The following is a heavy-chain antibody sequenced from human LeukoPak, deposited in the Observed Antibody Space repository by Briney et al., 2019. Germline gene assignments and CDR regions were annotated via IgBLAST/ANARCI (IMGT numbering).Heavy chain of an antibody. CDR3: ATDRGWRTSGYYLYYFEY. CDR2: IKHDGSEK. V-gene: IGHV3-7*01. J-gene: IGHJ4*02. Sequence: GGSLRLSCAASGFIFTNYFMSWVRQAPGKGLEWVASIKHDGSEKYYVDSVRGRFTISRDNTMNSPYLQMSSLRAEDTAVYYCATDRGWRTSGYYLYYFEYWGQGTLVTYSS. D-gene: IGHD3-3*01. CDR1: GFIFTNYF.